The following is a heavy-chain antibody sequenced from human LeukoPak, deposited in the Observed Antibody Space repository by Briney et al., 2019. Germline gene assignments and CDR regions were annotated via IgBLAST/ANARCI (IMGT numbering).Heavy chain of an antibody. CDR2: INPNSDGT. Sequence: ASVKVSCKASGYTFTGYYMHWVRQAPGQGLEWMGWINPNSDGTNYAQKFQGRVTMTRDTSISTAYMELSRLRSDDTAVYYCARTYYDILTGYLNWFDPWGQETLVTVSS. CDR1: GYTFTGYY. CDR3: ARTYYDILTGYLNWFDP. D-gene: IGHD3-9*01. J-gene: IGHJ5*02. V-gene: IGHV1-2*02.